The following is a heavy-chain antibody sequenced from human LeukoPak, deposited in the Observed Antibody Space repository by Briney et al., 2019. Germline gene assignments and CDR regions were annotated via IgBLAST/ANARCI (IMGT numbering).Heavy chain of an antibody. V-gene: IGHV3-53*01. CDR1: GFTVSSNS. D-gene: IGHD2-21*02. CDR2: IYSGGST. CDR3: ARWNSNIHIVVVTAPIDY. J-gene: IGHJ4*02. Sequence: PGGYLRLSCAASGFTVSSNSMSWVRRAPGKGLECLSVIYSGGSTYYADSVKGRFTLSRDNSKNMLYLQMNSLRAEDTAVYYCARWNSNIHIVVVTAPIDYWGQGTLVTVSS.